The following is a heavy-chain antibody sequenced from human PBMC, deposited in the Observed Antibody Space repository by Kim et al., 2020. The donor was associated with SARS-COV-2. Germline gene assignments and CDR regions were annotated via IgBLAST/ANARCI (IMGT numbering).Heavy chain of an antibody. Sequence: SETLSLTCAVYGGSFSGYYWSWIRQPPGKGLEWIGEINHSGSTNYNPSLKSRVTISVDTSKNQFSLKLSSVTAADTAVYYCARSPGYCSGGSCLSPFDYWGQGTLVTVSS. D-gene: IGHD2-15*01. J-gene: IGHJ4*02. CDR1: GGSFSGYY. CDR2: INHSGST. V-gene: IGHV4-34*01. CDR3: ARSPGYCSGGSCLSPFDY.